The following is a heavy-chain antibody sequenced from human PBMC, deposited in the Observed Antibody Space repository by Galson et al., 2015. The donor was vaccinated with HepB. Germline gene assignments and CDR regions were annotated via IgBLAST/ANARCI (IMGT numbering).Heavy chain of an antibody. Sequence: SLRLSCAASGFTFKNYAMSWVRQAPGKGLEWVSAVSGSAVSTYYAGSVKGRFTISRDNSKNSLYLQMNSLRAEDTAVYYCARHYDYVWGSYHIPGGYFDYWGQGTLVTVSP. CDR3: ARHYDYVWGSYHIPGGYFDY. CDR1: GFTFKNYA. CDR2: VSGSAVST. J-gene: IGHJ4*02. V-gene: IGHV3-23*01. D-gene: IGHD3-16*02.